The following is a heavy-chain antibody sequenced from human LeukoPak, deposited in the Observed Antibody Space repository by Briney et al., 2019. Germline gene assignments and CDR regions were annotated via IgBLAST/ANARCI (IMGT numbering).Heavy chain of an antibody. CDR2: IYYSGST. CDR1: GGSISSSSYY. V-gene: IGHV4-39*01. D-gene: IGHD2-15*01. Sequence: PSETLSLTCTVSGGSISSSSYYWGWIRQPPGLGLVWIGSIYYSGSTYYNPSLKSRVTISVDTSKNQFSLKLSSVTAADTAVYYCARAGGRYCSGGSCYGLWGQGTLVTVSS. J-gene: IGHJ4*02. CDR3: ARAGGRYCSGGSCYGL.